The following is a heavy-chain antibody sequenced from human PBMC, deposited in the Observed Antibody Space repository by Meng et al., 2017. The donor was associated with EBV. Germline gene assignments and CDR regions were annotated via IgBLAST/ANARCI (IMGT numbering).Heavy chain of an antibody. D-gene: IGHD6-19*01. V-gene: IGHV1-2*06. CDR3: ARVGIAVAGTGDY. CDR1: GSTFTGYD. CDR2: INPNSGGT. Sequence: QVKLVQAGAEGKKPGGAGKVACKAAGSTFTGYDMHRGRQAPGQGLEWMGRINPNSGGTNYAQKFQGRVTMTRETSISTAYMELSRLRSDDTAVYYCARVGIAVAGTGDYWGQGTLVTVSS. J-gene: IGHJ4*02.